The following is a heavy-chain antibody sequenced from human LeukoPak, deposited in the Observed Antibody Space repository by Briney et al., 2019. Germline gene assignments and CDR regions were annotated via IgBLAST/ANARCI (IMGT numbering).Heavy chain of an antibody. J-gene: IGHJ4*02. CDR3: ARARIAVAGPFDY. CDR2: IYNDRTK. CDR1: GFTVSSNY. D-gene: IGHD6-19*01. Sequence: GGSLRLSCTASGFTVSSNYMSWVRQPPRKGLEWVSIIYNDRTKNYADSVKGRFTISRDNSKNTLHPQMNSLRVEDTAVYYCARARIAVAGPFDYWGQGTLVTVSS. V-gene: IGHV3-53*01.